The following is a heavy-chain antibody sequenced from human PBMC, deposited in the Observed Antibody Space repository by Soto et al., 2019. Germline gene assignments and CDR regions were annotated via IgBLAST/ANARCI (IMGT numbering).Heavy chain of an antibody. CDR2: IYSGGYT. Sequence: EVQLVESGGGLIQPGGSLRLSCAVSGFTVSNNYMSWVRQAPGKGLEGVSVIYSGGYTAYGDSVKGRFTISRDNSNNPLFLKMNGRSAADPAVFYCATTRGGGGYWGQGTLVTVSS. CDR3: ATTRGGGGY. J-gene: IGHJ4*02. D-gene: IGHD3-10*01. V-gene: IGHV3-53*01. CDR1: GFTVSNNY.